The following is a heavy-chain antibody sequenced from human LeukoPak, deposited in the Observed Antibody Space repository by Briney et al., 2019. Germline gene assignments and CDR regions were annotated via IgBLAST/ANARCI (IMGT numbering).Heavy chain of an antibody. CDR3: ARGEGNGWYKY. D-gene: IGHD6-19*01. CDR1: GYTFTSYG. J-gene: IGHJ4*02. CDR2: INPGDSST. Sequence: GASVKVSCKASGYTFTSYGISWVRQAPGQGLEWMGSINPGDSSTTYAQRFQGRVTMTRDTSTSTVYMDLSSLRSEDTAMYYCARGEGNGWYKYWGQGTLVTVSS. V-gene: IGHV1-46*01.